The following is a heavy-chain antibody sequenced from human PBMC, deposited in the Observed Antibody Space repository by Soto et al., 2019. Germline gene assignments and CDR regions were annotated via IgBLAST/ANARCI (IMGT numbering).Heavy chain of an antibody. Sequence: GESLKISCAASGFTFSSYAMSWVRQAPGKGLEWVSAISGSGGSTYYADSVKGRFTISRDNSKNTLYLQMNSLRAEDTAVYYCAKDFNPCGGSCYPRAFDIWGQGTMVTVSS. D-gene: IGHD2-15*01. V-gene: IGHV3-23*01. CDR3: AKDFNPCGGSCYPRAFDI. CDR1: GFTFSSYA. CDR2: ISGSGGST. J-gene: IGHJ3*02.